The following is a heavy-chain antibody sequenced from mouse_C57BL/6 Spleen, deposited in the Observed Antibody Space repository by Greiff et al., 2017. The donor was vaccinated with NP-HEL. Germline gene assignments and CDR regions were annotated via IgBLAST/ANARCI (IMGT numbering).Heavy chain of an antibody. J-gene: IGHJ2*01. CDR2: IYPGSGST. Sequence: QVQLQQPGAELVKPGASVKMSCKASGYTFTSYWITWVKQRPGQGLEWIGDIYPGSGSTNYNEKFKSKATLTVDTSSSTAYMQLSSLTSEDSAVYYCARNWDRLYYFDYWGQGTTLTVSS. CDR1: GYTFTSYW. D-gene: IGHD4-1*01. CDR3: ARNWDRLYYFDY. V-gene: IGHV1-55*01.